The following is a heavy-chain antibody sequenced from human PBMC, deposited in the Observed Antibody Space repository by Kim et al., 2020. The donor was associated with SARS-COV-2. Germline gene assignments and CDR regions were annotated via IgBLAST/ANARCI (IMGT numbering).Heavy chain of an antibody. D-gene: IGHD6-13*01. J-gene: IGHJ3*02. CDR3: ARESVYSSSWFNAFDI. CDR1: GFTFSSYA. CDR2: ISYDGSNK. V-gene: IGHV3-30-3*01. Sequence: GGSLRLSCAASGFTFSSYAMHWVRQAPGKGLEWVAVISYDGSNKYYADSVKGRFTISRDNSKNTLYLQMNSLRAEDTAVYYCARESVYSSSWFNAFDIWGQGTMVTVCS.